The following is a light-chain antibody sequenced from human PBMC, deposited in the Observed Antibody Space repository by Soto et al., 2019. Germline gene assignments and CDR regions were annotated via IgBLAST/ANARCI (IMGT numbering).Light chain of an antibody. CDR3: QSYDSSNWV. J-gene: IGLJ3*02. Sequence: NFMLTQPHSVSESPGKTVTISCTRSSGSIASNYEQWYQQRPGSAPTTVIYEDNQRPSGVPDRFSGSIDSSSNSASLTISGLKTEDEADYYCQSYDSSNWVFGGGTKVTVL. CDR2: EDN. CDR1: SGSIASNY. V-gene: IGLV6-57*03.